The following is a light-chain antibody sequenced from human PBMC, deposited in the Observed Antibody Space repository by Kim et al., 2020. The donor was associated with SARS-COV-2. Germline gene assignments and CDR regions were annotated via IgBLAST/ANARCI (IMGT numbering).Light chain of an antibody. CDR3: SSYTTSSTLVV. V-gene: IGLV2-14*03. Sequence: QSALTQPASVSGSPGQSITISCTGTSSDIGNYYYVSWYQQHPGKAPKVMVYGVDYRPSGVSNRFSGSKSGNTASLTISGLQAEDEAHYYCSSYTTSSTLVVFGGGTQLTVL. CDR2: GVD. J-gene: IGLJ2*01. CDR1: SSDIGNYYY.